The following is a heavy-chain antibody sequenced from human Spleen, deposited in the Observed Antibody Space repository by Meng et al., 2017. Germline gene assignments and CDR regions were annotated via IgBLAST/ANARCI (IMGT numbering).Heavy chain of an antibody. CDR2: ISSSGSTI. Sequence: GGSLRLSCAASGFTFSSYEMNWVRQAPGKGLEWVSYISSSGSTIYYADSVKGRFTISRDNAKNSLYLQMNSLRAEDTAVYYCARDLYDSSGYRRLGDDAFDIWGQGTMVTVSS. CDR1: GFTFSSYE. D-gene: IGHD3-22*01. CDR3: ARDLYDSSGYRRLGDDAFDI. J-gene: IGHJ3*02. V-gene: IGHV3-48*03.